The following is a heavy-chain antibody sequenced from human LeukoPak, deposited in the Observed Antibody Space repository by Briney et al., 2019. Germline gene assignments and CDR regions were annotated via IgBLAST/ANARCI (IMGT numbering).Heavy chain of an antibody. CDR3: ARDDKGYSYGLDY. D-gene: IGHD5-18*01. V-gene: IGHV1-69*01. J-gene: IGHJ4*02. Sequence: ASVKVSCKASGGTFSSYAISWVRQAPGQGLEWMGGIIPIFGTANYAQKFQGRVTITADESTSTAYMELSSLRSEDTAVYYCARDDKGYSYGLDYWGQGTLVTVSS. CDR2: IIPIFGTA. CDR1: GGTFSSYA.